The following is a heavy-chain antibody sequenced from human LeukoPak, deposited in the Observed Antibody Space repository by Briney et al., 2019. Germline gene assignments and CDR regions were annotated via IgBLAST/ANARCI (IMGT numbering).Heavy chain of an antibody. CDR3: ARTEHSSGWYYFDY. D-gene: IGHD6-19*01. Sequence: PSETLSLTCTVSGGSISSYYWSWIRQPPGKGLEWIGYIYYSGSTNYNPSLKSRVTISVDTSKNQLSLKLSSVTAADTAVYYCARTEHSSGWYYFDYWGQGTLVTVSS. CDR1: GGSISSYY. V-gene: IGHV4-59*01. CDR2: IYYSGST. J-gene: IGHJ4*02.